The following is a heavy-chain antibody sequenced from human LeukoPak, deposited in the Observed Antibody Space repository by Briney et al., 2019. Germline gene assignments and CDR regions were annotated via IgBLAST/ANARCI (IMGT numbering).Heavy chain of an antibody. D-gene: IGHD3-10*01. J-gene: IGHJ4*02. CDR2: IYTSGST. CDR1: GGSISSGSYY. V-gene: IGHV4-61*02. CDR3: ARDELLWFGELVSDY. Sequence: SQTLSLTCTVSGGSISSGSYYWSWIRQPAGKGLEWIGRIYTSGSTNYNPSLKSRVTISVDTSKNQFSLKLSSVTAADTAVYYCARDELLWFGELVSDYWGQGTLVTVSS.